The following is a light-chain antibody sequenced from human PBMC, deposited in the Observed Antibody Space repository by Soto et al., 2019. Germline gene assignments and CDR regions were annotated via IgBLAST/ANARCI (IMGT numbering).Light chain of an antibody. CDR1: SSNIGSNF. CDR3: SSYAGNDNCV. J-gene: IGLJ1*01. V-gene: IGLV1-47*01. Sequence: QSVLTQPPSASGTPGQRVTISCFGSSSNIGSNFVYWYQQHPGNAPKLIMYEINKRPSGVPGRFSGSKSGNTASLTVSGLQAEDEADYYCSSYAGNDNCVFGTGTKVTVL. CDR2: EIN.